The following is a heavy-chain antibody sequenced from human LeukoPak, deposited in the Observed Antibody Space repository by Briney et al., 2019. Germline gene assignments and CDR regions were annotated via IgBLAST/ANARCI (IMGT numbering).Heavy chain of an antibody. J-gene: IGHJ4*02. CDR2: MKQDGSEK. CDR1: GFTFSTYG. Sequence: GGSLRLSCATSGFTFSTYGIHWVRQAAGKGLEWVANMKQDGSEKNYVDSVKGRFTISRDNAKNSLFLQMNSLRAEDTAVYYCARSARDSKYTNIDYWGQGTLVTVSS. D-gene: IGHD4-11*01. CDR3: ARSARDSKYTNIDY. V-gene: IGHV3-7*05.